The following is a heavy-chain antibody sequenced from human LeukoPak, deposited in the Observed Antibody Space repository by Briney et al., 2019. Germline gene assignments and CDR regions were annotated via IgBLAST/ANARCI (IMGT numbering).Heavy chain of an antibody. Sequence: GGSLRLSCAASGFTFRNYGMHWVRQAPGKGLEWVAVVSHDGSNKYYADSVKGRFTISRDNSKNTLYLQMNSLRVEDTAVYYCAKRSGGSGHGMDVWGQGTTVTVSS. CDR3: AKRSGGSGHGMDV. CDR2: VSHDGSNK. CDR1: GFTFRNYG. V-gene: IGHV3-30*18. J-gene: IGHJ6*02. D-gene: IGHD6-25*01.